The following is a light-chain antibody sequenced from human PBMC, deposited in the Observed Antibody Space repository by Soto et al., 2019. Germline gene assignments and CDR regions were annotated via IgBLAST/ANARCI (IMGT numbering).Light chain of an antibody. Sequence: DIQMTQSPSTLSGSVGDRVTITCRASQTISSWLAWYQQKPGKAPKLLIYKASTLKSGVPSRFSGSGSGTEFTLTISSLQPDDFATYYCQQYHTYPYTFGQGTNLEI. J-gene: IGKJ2*01. CDR3: QQYHTYPYT. CDR1: QTISSW. V-gene: IGKV1-5*03. CDR2: KAS.